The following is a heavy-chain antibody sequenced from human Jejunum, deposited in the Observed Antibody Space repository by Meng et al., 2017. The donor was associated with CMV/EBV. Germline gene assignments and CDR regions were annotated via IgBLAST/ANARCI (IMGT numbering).Heavy chain of an antibody. V-gene: IGHV1-69*16. CDR1: GGSFSTYT. Sequence: QVQLVQSGAEVKKPGSSVTVAGKTSGGSFSTYTFSWVRQAPGQGLEWMGGLIPVLNKAKSAPRFQDRVTFTADETTTTAYMELSSLTFEDTAVYFCARGRGNQPLFDFWGQGTLVTVSS. CDR3: ARGRGNQPLFDF. CDR2: LIPVLNKA. D-gene: IGHD2/OR15-2a*01. J-gene: IGHJ4*02.